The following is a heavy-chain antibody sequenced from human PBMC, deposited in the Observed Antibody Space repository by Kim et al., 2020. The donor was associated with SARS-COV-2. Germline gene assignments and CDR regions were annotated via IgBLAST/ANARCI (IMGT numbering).Heavy chain of an antibody. V-gene: IGHV3-30-3*01. D-gene: IGHD6-6*01. CDR3: AREEEGSSYYYYYYGMDV. J-gene: IGHJ6*02. Sequence: GGSLRLSCAASGFTFSSYAMHWVRQAPGKGLEWVAVISYDGSNKYYADSVKGRFTISRDNSKNTLYLQMNSLRAEDTAVYYCAREEEGSSYYYYYYGMDVWGQGTTVTVSS. CDR1: GFTFSSYA. CDR2: ISYDGSNK.